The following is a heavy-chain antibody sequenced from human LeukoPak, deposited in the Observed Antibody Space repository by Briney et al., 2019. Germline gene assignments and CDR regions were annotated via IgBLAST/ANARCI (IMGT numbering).Heavy chain of an antibody. V-gene: IGHV1-2*06. CDR3: AYDLVVVAATPV. D-gene: IGHD2-15*01. J-gene: IGHJ4*02. CDR1: GYTFTGYY. Sequence: ASVKVSCKGSGYTFTGYYMHWVRQAPGQGLEWMGRINPNSGGTNYAQKFQGRVTMTRDTSISTAYMELSRLRSDDTAVYYCAYDLVVVAATPVWGQGTLVTVSS. CDR2: INPNSGGT.